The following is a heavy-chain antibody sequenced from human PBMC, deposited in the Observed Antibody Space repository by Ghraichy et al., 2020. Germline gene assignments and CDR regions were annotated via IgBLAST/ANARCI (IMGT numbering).Heavy chain of an antibody. CDR3: ARLVGATHYYYYYGMDV. CDR2: IWYDGSNK. CDR1: GFTFSSYG. J-gene: IGHJ6*02. D-gene: IGHD1-26*01. Sequence: LSLTCAASGFTFSSYGMHWVRQAPGKGLEWVAVIWYDGSNKYYADSVKGRFTISRDNSKNTLYLQMNSLRAEDTAVYYCARLVGATHYYYYYGMDVWGQGTTVTVSS. V-gene: IGHV3-33*01.